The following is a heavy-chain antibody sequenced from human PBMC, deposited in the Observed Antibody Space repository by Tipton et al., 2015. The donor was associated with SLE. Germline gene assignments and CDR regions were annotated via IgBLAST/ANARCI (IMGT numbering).Heavy chain of an antibody. Sequence: TLSLTCTVSGGSIINYHWSWIRQPPGKALEWIGHIYSSGITDSTPSLNNRLTISRDTCKNYFSLKMTSVTAADTAVYYCATYGWEHFGSWGQGTLVTVSS. V-gene: IGHV4-59*01. D-gene: IGHD1-26*01. CDR3: ATYGWEHFGS. J-gene: IGHJ4*02. CDR2: IYSSGIT. CDR1: GGSIINYH.